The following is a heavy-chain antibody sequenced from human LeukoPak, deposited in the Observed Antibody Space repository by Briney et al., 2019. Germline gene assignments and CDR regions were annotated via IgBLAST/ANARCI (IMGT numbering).Heavy chain of an antibody. Sequence: GGSLRLSCAASGFTFSSYAMHWVRQAPGKGLEWVAVISYDGSNKYYADSVKGRFTISRDNSKNTLYLQINSLRAEDTAVYYCAGRGTKFDYWGQGTLVTVSS. CDR1: GFTFSSYA. CDR3: AGRGTKFDY. V-gene: IGHV3-30*04. J-gene: IGHJ4*02. CDR2: ISYDGSNK. D-gene: IGHD3-16*01.